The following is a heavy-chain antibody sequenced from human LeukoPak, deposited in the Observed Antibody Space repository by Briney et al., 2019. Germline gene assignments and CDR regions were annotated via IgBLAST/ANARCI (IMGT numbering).Heavy chain of an antibody. CDR2: ISGSGGST. D-gene: IGHD6-19*01. CDR3: ATQRLVLSRIDY. J-gene: IGHJ4*02. V-gene: IGHV3-23*01. CDR1: GFTFSSYA. Sequence: GGSLRLSCAASGFTFSSYAMSWVRQAPGKGLEWVSAISGSGGSTYYADSVKGRFTISRDNSKNTLYLQMNSLRAEDTAVYYCATQRLVLSRIDYWGQGTLATVSS.